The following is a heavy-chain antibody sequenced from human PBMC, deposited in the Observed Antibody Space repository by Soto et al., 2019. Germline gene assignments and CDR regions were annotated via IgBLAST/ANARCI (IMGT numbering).Heavy chain of an antibody. CDR1: GGSISSGGYY. J-gene: IGHJ6*02. D-gene: IGHD2-2*02. CDR2: IYYSGST. CDR3: ARSVPAAIRYGMDV. V-gene: IGHV4-31*03. Sequence: QVQLQESGPGLVKPSQTLSLTCTVSGGSISSGGYYWSWIRQHPGKVLEWIGYIYYSGSTYYNPSLKSRVTISVDTSKNQCSLKLSSVTAADTAVYYCARSVPAAIRYGMDVWGQGTTVTVSS.